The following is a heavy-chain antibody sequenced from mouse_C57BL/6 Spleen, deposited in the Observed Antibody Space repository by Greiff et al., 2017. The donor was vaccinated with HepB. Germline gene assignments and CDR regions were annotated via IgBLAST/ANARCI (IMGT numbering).Heavy chain of an antibody. D-gene: IGHD2-2*01. V-gene: IGHV3-6*01. CDR2: ISYDGSN. CDR1: GYSITSGYY. Sequence: VQLKESGPGLVKPSQSLSLTCSVTGYSITSGYYWNWIRQFPGNKLEWMGYISYDGSNNYNPSLKNRISITRVTSKNQFFLKLNSVTTEDTATYYCAREGYDRAYWGQGTLVTVSA. J-gene: IGHJ3*01. CDR3: AREGYDRAY.